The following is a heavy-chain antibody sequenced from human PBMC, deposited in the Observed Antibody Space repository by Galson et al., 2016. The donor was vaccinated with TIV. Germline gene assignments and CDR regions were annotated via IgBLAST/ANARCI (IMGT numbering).Heavy chain of an antibody. D-gene: IGHD4-17*01. CDR1: GFAFSSSW. CDR2: INQDGSEK. CDR3: VSGIWGLRADY. Sequence: SLRLSCAVSGFAFSSSWMSWVRQAPGKGLEWIANINQDGSEKYYVDSVRGRFSISIDNAKNSLSLQMNSLRAEDTAVYYCVSGIWGLRADYWGKGTTVTINS. V-gene: IGHV3-7*01. J-gene: IGHJ6*04.